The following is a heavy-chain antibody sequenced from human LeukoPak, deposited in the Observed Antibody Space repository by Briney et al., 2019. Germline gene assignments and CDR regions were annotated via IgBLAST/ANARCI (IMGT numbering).Heavy chain of an antibody. CDR2: INTNTGNP. V-gene: IGHV7-4-1*02. CDR1: GYTFTSYA. D-gene: IGHD5-24*01. Sequence: VATVKVSCKASGYTFTSYAMNWVRQAPGQGLEWMGWINTNTGNPTYAQGFTGRFVFSLDTSVSTAYLQISSLKAEDTAVYYCARDQRDGYNPFDYWGQGTLVTVSS. J-gene: IGHJ4*02. CDR3: ARDQRDGYNPFDY.